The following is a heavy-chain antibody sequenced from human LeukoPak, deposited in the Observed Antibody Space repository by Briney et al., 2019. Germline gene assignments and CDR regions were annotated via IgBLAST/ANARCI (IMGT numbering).Heavy chain of an antibody. Sequence: GGSLRLSCAPSGFTFSDHYMDWVRQAPGKGRGWVGRTRIKANSYTTEYAASVTCRFTISRDDSKNSLYLQMNSRKTEDTAVYYCARTRRVTDAFDIWGQGTMVTVSS. V-gene: IGHV3-72*01. J-gene: IGHJ3*02. CDR3: ARTRRVTDAFDI. CDR1: GFTFSDHY. D-gene: IGHD2-21*02. CDR2: TRIKANSYTT.